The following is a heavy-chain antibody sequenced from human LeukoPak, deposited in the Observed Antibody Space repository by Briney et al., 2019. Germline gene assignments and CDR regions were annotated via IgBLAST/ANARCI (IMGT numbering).Heavy chain of an antibody. J-gene: IGHJ4*02. Sequence: SETLSLTCTVSGGSISSSSYYWGWIRQPPGKGLEWIGSIYYSGSTYYNPSLKSRVTISVDTSKNQFSLKLSSVTAADTAAYYCARRSLWDDILFWGQGTLVTVSS. CDR2: IYYSGST. CDR3: ARRSLWDDILF. V-gene: IGHV4-39*01. CDR1: GGSISSSSYY. D-gene: IGHD3-9*01.